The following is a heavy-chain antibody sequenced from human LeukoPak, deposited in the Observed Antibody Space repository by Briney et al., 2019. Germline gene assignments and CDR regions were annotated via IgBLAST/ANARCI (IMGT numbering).Heavy chain of an antibody. V-gene: IGHV1-46*02. Sequence: GGSLRLSCAASGFTFNNYGMHWVRQAPGQGLEWMGLINPSGSSTIYAQKFQGRVTMTRDMSTSTDYMELSSLRSEDTAVYYCARDNSVGDYAWWFDPWGQGTLVTVSS. CDR1: GFTFNNYG. CDR3: ARDNSVGDYAWWFDP. J-gene: IGHJ5*02. D-gene: IGHD1-26*01. CDR2: INPSGSST.